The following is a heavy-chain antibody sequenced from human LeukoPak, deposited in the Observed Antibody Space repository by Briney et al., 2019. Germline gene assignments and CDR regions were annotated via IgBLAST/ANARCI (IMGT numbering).Heavy chain of an antibody. CDR1: GFTFSSYA. D-gene: IGHD3-22*01. CDR2: ISGSGGST. CDR3: ARGSYSEYYFDY. J-gene: IGHJ4*02. V-gene: IGHV3-23*01. Sequence: PGGSLRLSCAASGFTFSSYAMSWVRQAPGKGLEWVSAISGSGGSTYYADSVKGRLTITRDNSKNTLYLQMNSLRAEDTAVYYCARGSYSEYYFDYWGQGTLVTVSS.